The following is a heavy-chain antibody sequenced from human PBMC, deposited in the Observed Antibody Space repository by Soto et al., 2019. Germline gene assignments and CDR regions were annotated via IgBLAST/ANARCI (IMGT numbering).Heavy chain of an antibody. CDR1: GYSFATYW. J-gene: IGHJ4*02. D-gene: IGHD3-10*01. CDR2: IYPGDSDT. V-gene: IGHV5-51*01. CDR3: ARESAHSLGWGSDPGY. Sequence: GESLKISCKGSGYSFATYWIGWVRQMPGKGLEWMGIIYPGDSDTRYSPSFQGQVTISADKSINTAYLQWSSLKASDTAMYYCARESAHSLGWGSDPGYLGQGSLVTVSS.